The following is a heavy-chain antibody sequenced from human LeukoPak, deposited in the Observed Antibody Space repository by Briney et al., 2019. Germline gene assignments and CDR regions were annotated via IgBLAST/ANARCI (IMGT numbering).Heavy chain of an antibody. CDR2: IIPIFGTA. J-gene: IGHJ3*02. D-gene: IGHD2-2*01. Sequence: ASVKVSCKASGGTFSSYAISWGRQAPGQGLEWMGGIIPIFGTANYAQKFQGRVTVTADESTSTAYMELSSLRSEDTAVYYCARGGIVVVPAAMGDAFDIWGQGTMVTVSS. CDR3: ARGGIVVVPAAMGDAFDI. CDR1: GGTFSSYA. V-gene: IGHV1-69*13.